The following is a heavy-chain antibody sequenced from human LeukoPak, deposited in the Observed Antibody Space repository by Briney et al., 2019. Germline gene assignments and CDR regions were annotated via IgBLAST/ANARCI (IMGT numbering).Heavy chain of an antibody. CDR1: GFTFSSYA. D-gene: IGHD3-22*01. CDR2: ISYDGSNK. V-gene: IGHV3-30-3*01. CDR3: ARDRGGDSSGYPLH. J-gene: IGHJ4*02. Sequence: GGSLRLSCAASGFTFSSYAMHWVRQAPGKGLEWVAVISYDGSNKYYADSVKGRFTISRDNSKNTLYLQMNSLRAEDTAVYYCARDRGGDSSGYPLHWGQGTLVTVSS.